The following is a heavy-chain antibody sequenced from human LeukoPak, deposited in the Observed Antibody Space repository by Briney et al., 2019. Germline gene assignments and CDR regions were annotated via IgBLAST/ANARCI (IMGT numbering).Heavy chain of an antibody. Sequence: GSSVKVSCKASGGTFSSYAISWVRQAPGQGLEWMGGIIPIFGTANYAQKFQGRVAITADESTSTAYMELSSLRSEDTAVYYCAGDQHPYCSSTSCYRGFRYWGQGTLVTVSS. CDR2: IIPIFGTA. V-gene: IGHV1-69*01. D-gene: IGHD2-2*01. CDR1: GGTFSSYA. CDR3: AGDQHPYCSSTSCYRGFRY. J-gene: IGHJ4*02.